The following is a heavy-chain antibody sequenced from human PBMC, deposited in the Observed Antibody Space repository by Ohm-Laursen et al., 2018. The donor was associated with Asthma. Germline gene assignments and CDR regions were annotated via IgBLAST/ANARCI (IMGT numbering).Heavy chain of an antibody. D-gene: IGHD3-3*01. Sequence: SLRLSCAASGFTFSSFAMHWVRQAPGKGLEWVGVISYDGSNKYYADSVKGRFTISRDNSKNTLYLQMNSLRPDDTAVYYCARDVMEWYLPAFDFWGQGTLVTVSS. CDR3: ARDVMEWYLPAFDF. J-gene: IGHJ4*02. V-gene: IGHV3-30-3*01. CDR1: GFTFSSFA. CDR2: ISYDGSNK.